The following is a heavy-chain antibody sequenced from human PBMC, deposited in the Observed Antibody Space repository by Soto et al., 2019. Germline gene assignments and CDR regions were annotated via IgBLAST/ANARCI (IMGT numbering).Heavy chain of an antibody. Sequence: QVPLVQSGAEVKKPGSSVKVSCKASGGTFSSYAISWVRQAPGQGLEWMGGIIPIFGTANYAQKFQGRVTITADESTSTAYMELSSLRSEDTAVYYCASTTDSYYDFWSGYYPSGYWGQGTLVTVSS. CDR2: IIPIFGTA. D-gene: IGHD3-3*01. CDR3: ASTTDSYYDFWSGYYPSGY. J-gene: IGHJ4*02. V-gene: IGHV1-69*01. CDR1: GGTFSSYA.